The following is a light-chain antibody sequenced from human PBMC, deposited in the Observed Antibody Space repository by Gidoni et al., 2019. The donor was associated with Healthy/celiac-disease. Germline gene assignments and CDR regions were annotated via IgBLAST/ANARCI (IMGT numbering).Light chain of an antibody. CDR2: AAS. Sequence: DIQMTQSPSSLSASVGDRVTITCRSSQSISSYLNWYQQKPGKAPKLLIYAASSLQSGVASRFSGSGCWTDFTLTISSLQPEDVATYYCQQSYSTLWTFGQGTKVEIK. CDR3: QQSYSTLWT. CDR1: QSISSY. J-gene: IGKJ1*01. V-gene: IGKV1-39*01.